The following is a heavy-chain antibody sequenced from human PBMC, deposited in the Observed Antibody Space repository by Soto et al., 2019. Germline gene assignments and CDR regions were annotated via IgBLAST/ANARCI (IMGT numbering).Heavy chain of an antibody. J-gene: IGHJ4*02. V-gene: IGHV4-59*01. CDR1: GTPISSYY. CDR2: IHYSGTT. CDR3: ARYNSYAIDY. Sequence: ASETLSLTCTVSGTPISSYYWSWIRQPPGKGLEWIANIHYSGTTNYNPSLASRVTLSVDTSKNQFSQKMTSVTAADRARYFCARYNSYAIDYWGRGTLVTVSS. D-gene: IGHD2-8*01.